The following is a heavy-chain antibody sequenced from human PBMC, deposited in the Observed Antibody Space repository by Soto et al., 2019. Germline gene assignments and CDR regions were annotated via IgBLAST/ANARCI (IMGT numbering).Heavy chain of an antibody. D-gene: IGHD3-3*01. CDR3: ARAGNFDFWSGYYPFDY. CDR2: IYYSGST. CDR1: GGSISSGGYY. Sequence: QVQLQESGPGLMKPSQTLSLTCTVSGGSISSGGYYWSWIRQHPGKGLEWIGYIYYSGSTYYNPSLKSRVTISVDTSKNQFSLKLSSVTAADTAVYYCARAGNFDFWSGYYPFDYWGQGTLVTVSS. J-gene: IGHJ4*02. V-gene: IGHV4-31*03.